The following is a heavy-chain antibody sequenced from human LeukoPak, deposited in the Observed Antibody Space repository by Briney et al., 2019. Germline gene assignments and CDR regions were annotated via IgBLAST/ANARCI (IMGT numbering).Heavy chain of an antibody. Sequence: ASVKVSCKTSGYTFTDYYIHWVRQGPGQGLEWMGWIDPNSGGTNYAQKFQGRVTMTRDTSISTAYMELSRLRSDDTAVYYCTRADYGDYEYSYWGQGTLITVSS. CDR3: TRADYGDYEYSY. CDR1: GYTFTDYY. V-gene: IGHV1-2*02. D-gene: IGHD4-17*01. J-gene: IGHJ4*02. CDR2: IDPNSGGT.